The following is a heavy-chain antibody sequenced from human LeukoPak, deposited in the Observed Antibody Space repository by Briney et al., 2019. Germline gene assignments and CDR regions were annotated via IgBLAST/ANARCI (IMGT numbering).Heavy chain of an antibody. CDR3: ARGRGNSIRLIRGARAYSWFDP. CDR1: GGSISSGSYF. D-gene: IGHD3-10*01. CDR2: IYTSGST. V-gene: IGHV4-61*02. J-gene: IGHJ5*02. Sequence: SETLSLTCTVSGGSISSGSYFWSWIRQPAGKGLEWIGRIYTSGSTNYNPSLKSRVTISVDTSKNQFSLKLSSVTAADTAVYYCARGRGNSIRLIRGARAYSWFDPWGQGTLVTVSS.